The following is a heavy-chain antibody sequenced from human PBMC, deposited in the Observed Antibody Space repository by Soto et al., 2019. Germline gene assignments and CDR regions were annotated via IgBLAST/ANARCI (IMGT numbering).Heavy chain of an antibody. CDR2: LKPGHGNT. D-gene: IGHD2-21*01. CDR1: GYTFTNYA. J-gene: IGHJ2*01. V-gene: IGHV1-3*01. Sequence: QVQLVQSGAEVKEPGASVKVSCRASGYTFTNYAIHWVRQAPGQRLEWLGWLKPGHGNTKYPQKVQGRATIPRDTSASTAYMLLSSLRSEDTAVYYCARDQGIPYCGGDCYSDWYFDLWGRGTLVTVSS. CDR3: ARDQGIPYCGGDCYSDWYFDL.